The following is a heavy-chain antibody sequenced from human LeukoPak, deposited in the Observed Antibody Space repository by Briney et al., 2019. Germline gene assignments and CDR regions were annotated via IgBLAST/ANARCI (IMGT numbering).Heavy chain of an antibody. CDR2: IYYSGTT. V-gene: IGHV4-38-2*02. CDR3: AKGAGGFSYYNWFDP. D-gene: IGHD5-18*01. Sequence: SETLSLTCTISGSSISSAHFWCWIRQPPGKGLEWIGSIYYSGTTHYSPSLESRVTISVDTSKNQFSLKLASVTAADTAIYYCAKGAGGFSYYNWFDPWGQGTLVTVSS. CDR1: GSSISSAHF. J-gene: IGHJ5*02.